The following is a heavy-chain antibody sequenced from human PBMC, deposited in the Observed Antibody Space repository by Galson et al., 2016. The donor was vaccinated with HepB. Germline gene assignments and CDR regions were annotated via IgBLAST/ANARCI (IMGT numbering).Heavy chain of an antibody. D-gene: IGHD3-22*01. J-gene: IGHJ4*02. Sequence: SETLSLTCSVSGGSISSSSLYWAWIRQSPGKGLEWIGTIYYGGTTYYNPSLNSRVTISLDMSKNQFSLDLNSVTAADKAVFYCARDGTFDYDTIGSGYDYWGQGILVTVSS. CDR3: ARDGTFDYDTIGSGYDY. CDR1: GGSISSSSLY. V-gene: IGHV4-39*07. CDR2: IYYGGTT.